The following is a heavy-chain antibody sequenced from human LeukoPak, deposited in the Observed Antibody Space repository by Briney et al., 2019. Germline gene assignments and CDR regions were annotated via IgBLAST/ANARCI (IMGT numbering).Heavy chain of an antibody. CDR1: GYTFTSYG. D-gene: IGHD3-10*01. J-gene: IGHJ4*02. CDR2: ISAYNGNT. V-gene: IGHV1-18*01. Sequence: ASVEVSCKASGYTFTSYGISWVRQAPGQGLEWMGWISAYNGNTNYAQKLQGRVTMTTDTSTSTAYMELRSLRSDDTAVYYCARPDGSGSYLFFDYWGQGTLVTVSS. CDR3: ARPDGSGSYLFFDY.